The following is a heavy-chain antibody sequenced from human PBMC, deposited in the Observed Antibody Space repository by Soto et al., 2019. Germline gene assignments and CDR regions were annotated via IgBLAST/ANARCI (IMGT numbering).Heavy chain of an antibody. CDR1: GFTFNKHA. CDR3: AKAGPSSGYYYAPDY. Sequence: GGSLRLSCAASGFTFNKHAMNWVRQAPGKGLEWVSAISGRGDSTYYADSVKGRFTISRDNSKNTLYLQMNSLRAEDTAVYYFAKAGPSSGYYYAPDYWGQGTLVTVSS. J-gene: IGHJ4*02. D-gene: IGHD3-22*01. V-gene: IGHV3-23*01. CDR2: ISGRGDST.